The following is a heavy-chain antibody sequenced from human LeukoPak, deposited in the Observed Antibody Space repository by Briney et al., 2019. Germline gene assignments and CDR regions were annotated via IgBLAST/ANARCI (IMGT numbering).Heavy chain of an antibody. J-gene: IGHJ4*02. V-gene: IGHV3-30*01. CDR3: ASMAGTKQTNPYYFDY. D-gene: IGHD6-19*01. Sequence: GGSLRLSCAASGFTFSSYWMSWVRQAPGKGLEWVAVISYDGSNKYYADSVKGRFTISRDNSKNTLYLQMNSLRAEDTAVYYCASMAGTKQTNPYYFDYWGQGTLVTVSS. CDR2: ISYDGSNK. CDR1: GFTFSSYW.